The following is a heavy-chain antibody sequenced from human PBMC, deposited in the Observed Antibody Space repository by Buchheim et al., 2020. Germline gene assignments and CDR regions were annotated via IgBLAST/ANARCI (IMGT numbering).Heavy chain of an antibody. CDR3: TRGTPNYSAYDY. Sequence: EVQLVESGGGLLQPGGSLRLSCAASGFTFSNYWMHWVRQAPGKGLAWVSRVNSDGSNAVYADSVKGRFTISRDNARNTLYLQMTDLRDDDSAVYYCTRGTPNYSAYDYWGQGT. J-gene: IGHJ4*02. CDR1: GFTFSNYW. CDR2: VNSDGSNA. V-gene: IGHV3-74*01. D-gene: IGHD5-12*01.